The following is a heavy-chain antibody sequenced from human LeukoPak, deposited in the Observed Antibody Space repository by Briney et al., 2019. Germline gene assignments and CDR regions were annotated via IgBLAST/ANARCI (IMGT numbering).Heavy chain of an antibody. CDR3: ARSESSSAEYYFDY. D-gene: IGHD6-6*01. CDR2: ISYDGSNK. CDR1: GFTFSSYA. V-gene: IGHV3-30-3*01. Sequence: PGGSLRLSCAASGFTFSSYAMHWVRQAPGKGLEWVAVISYDGSNKYYADSVKSRFTISRDNSKNTLYLQMNSLRAEDTAVYYCARSESSSAEYYFDYWGQGTLVTVSS. J-gene: IGHJ4*02.